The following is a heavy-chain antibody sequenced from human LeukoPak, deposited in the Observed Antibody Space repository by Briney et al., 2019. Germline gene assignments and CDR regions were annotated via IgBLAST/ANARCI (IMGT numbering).Heavy chain of an antibody. Sequence: SVKLSCKSSVGTFSSYAISWVRHAPGQGLEWMGGIIPIFGTANYAQKFQGRVTITADESTSTAYMELSSLRSEDTALYYCARALLWFGEFDYWGQGTLVTVSS. J-gene: IGHJ4*02. V-gene: IGHV1-69*01. D-gene: IGHD3-10*01. CDR1: VGTFSSYA. CDR2: IIPIFGTA. CDR3: ARALLWFGEFDY.